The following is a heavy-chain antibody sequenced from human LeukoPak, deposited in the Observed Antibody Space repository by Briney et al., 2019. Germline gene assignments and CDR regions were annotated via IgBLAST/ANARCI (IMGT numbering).Heavy chain of an antibody. D-gene: IGHD6-13*01. J-gene: IGHJ6*03. V-gene: IGHV4-39*01. CDR2: IYYGGSP. CDR3: ARCRRYSSRYYYYCYMDV. CDR1: GGSISTTTNS. Sequence: SETLSLTCNVSGGSISTTTNSWGWAWIRQRPTKGLEWIGSIYYGGSPYYTSSFQSRVTISVDTTKHQFSLKLASLTAADTAVYYCARCRRYSSRYYYYCYMDVWGKGTTVTISS.